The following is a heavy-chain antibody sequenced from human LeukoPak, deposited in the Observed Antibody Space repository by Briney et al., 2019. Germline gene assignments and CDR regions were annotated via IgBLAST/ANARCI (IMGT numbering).Heavy chain of an antibody. J-gene: IGHJ4*02. CDR3: ASRPQDGRDPAENFDY. V-gene: IGHV1-2*02. CDR1: GYTFTGYY. Sequence: ASVKVSCKASGYTFTGYYMHWVRQAPGQGLEWMGWINPNSGGTNYAQKFQGRVTMTRDTSISTTYMELSRLRSDDTAVYYCASRPQDGRDPAENFDYWGQGTLVTVSS. D-gene: IGHD2-21*02. CDR2: INPNSGGT.